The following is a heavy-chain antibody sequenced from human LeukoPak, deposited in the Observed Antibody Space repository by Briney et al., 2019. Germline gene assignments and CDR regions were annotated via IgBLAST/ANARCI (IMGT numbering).Heavy chain of an antibody. Sequence: GESLKISCKGSRHTFANSWIAWLRQKPGEGLEWMGLVYPDDSDTRYNPSFQGQVTISADKSISTAYLQWSGLKASDTAMYYCAGARHGDYRWDYWGQGTLVTVSS. D-gene: IGHD4-17*01. V-gene: IGHV5-51*01. CDR1: RHTFANSW. CDR2: VYPDDSDT. CDR3: AGARHGDYRWDY. J-gene: IGHJ4*02.